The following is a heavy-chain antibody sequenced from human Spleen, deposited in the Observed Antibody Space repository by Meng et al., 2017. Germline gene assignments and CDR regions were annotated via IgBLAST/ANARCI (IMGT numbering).Heavy chain of an antibody. J-gene: IGHJ3*02. D-gene: IGHD2-21*02. CDR1: GFTFDDYG. CDR2: IKSNTDGGTA. Sequence: GESLKISCAASGFTFDDYGMSWVRQAPGKGLEWVGRIKSNTDGGTAEYAAPVTGRFTISRDDSKNTLYLQLNSLTAEDTAVYYCAKFDGGDAERDGFDIWGQGTMVTVSS. CDR3: AKFDGGDAERDGFDI. V-gene: IGHV3-15*01.